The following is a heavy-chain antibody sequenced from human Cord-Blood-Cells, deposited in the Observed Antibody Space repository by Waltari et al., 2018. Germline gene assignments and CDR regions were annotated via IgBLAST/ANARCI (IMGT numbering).Heavy chain of an antibody. CDR1: GFTFDDSA. CDR2: ISLNSGSI. Sequence: EVQLVESGGGLVQPGRSLRLSCAASGFTFDDSAMHWVRQAPGKGLEWVSVISLNSGSIGYADCVKGRFTISRDNAKNSLYLQMNSLRADDTALYYCAKDFGSGDYWGQGTLVTVSS. J-gene: IGHJ4*02. V-gene: IGHV3-9*01. CDR3: AKDFGSGDY. D-gene: IGHD1-26*01.